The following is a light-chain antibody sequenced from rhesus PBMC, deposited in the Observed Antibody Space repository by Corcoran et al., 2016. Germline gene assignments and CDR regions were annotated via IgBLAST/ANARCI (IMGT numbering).Light chain of an antibody. CDR2: KAS. V-gene: IGKV1-74*01. J-gene: IGKJ4*01. CDR3: QHGYTTPLT. Sequence: DIQMTQSPSSLSASVGDRVTITCRASENVNNYLNWYQQKPGKAPKLLIYKASPLQSGVPSRLSGSGSGTDYTFPISSLPHEDVETYSCQHGYTTPLTFGGGTKVEIK. CDR1: ENVNNY.